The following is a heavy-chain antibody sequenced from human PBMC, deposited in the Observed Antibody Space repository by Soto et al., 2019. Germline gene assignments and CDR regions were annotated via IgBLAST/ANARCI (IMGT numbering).Heavy chain of an antibody. CDR2: VSSSSSYT. CDR1: GFTFSDYY. CDR3: ARDGRYCSGGSCSSNLYFQH. D-gene: IGHD2-15*01. V-gene: IGHV3-11*05. J-gene: IGHJ1*01. Sequence: QVQLVESGGGLVKPGGSLRLSCAASGFTFSDYYMSWIRQAPGKGLEWVSYVSSSSSYTNYADSVKGRFTISRDNAKNSLSLQMTSLRAEDTAVYYCARDGRYCSGGSCSSNLYFQHWGQGTLVTVSS.